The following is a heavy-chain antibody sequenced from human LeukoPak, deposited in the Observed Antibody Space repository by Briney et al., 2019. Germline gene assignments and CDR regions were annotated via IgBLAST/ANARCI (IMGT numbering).Heavy chain of an antibody. J-gene: IGHJ4*02. CDR2: INTKNGDT. V-gene: IGHV1-18*01. Sequence: ASVKVSCKASGYSFPDYGITWVRQAPGQGLECMGWINTKNGDTKYAQKFQGRVAMTRQTSTTTAYMDLGSLGSDDTAIYYCASIRWKNGVYYFDSWGQGSLVTVSS. CDR1: GYSFPDYG. CDR3: ASIRWKNGVYYFDS. D-gene: IGHD2-8*01.